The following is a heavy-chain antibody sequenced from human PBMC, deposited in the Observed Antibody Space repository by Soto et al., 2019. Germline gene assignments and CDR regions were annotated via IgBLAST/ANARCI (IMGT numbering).Heavy chain of an antibody. J-gene: IGHJ6*02. CDR3: ATSRIAAGHPAYYYYGMDV. D-gene: IGHD6-13*01. CDR1: GGTGIDND. Sequence: GGPMRLCWTAAGGTGIDNDRSLVRQNPGKGLEWVSVIYSGGSTYYADSVKGRFTISRDNSKNTLYLQMNSLRAEDTAVYYCATSRIAAGHPAYYYYGMDVWGQGTTVTVS. CDR2: IYSGGST. V-gene: IGHV3-53*01.